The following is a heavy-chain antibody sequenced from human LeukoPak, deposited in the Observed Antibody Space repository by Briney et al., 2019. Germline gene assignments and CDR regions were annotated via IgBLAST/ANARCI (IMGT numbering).Heavy chain of an antibody. CDR2: IYYSGST. J-gene: IGHJ4*02. CDR1: GGSFSGYY. D-gene: IGHD1-26*01. Sequence: PSETLSLTCAVSGGSFSGYYWNWIRQPPGKGLEWIGSIYYSGSTYYNPSLKSRVTISVDTSKNQFSLKLSSVTAADTAVYYCARHGAVGAISYWGQGTLVTVSS. V-gene: IGHV4-39*01. CDR3: ARHGAVGAISY.